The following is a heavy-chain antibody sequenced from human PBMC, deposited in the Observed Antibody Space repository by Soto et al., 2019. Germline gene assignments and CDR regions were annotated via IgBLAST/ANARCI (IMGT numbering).Heavy chain of an antibody. CDR3: AKDGHRDVYYYYMDV. D-gene: IGHD3-16*01. J-gene: IGHJ6*03. V-gene: IGHV3-23*01. CDR2: INGGGTGT. Sequence: EVQLLESGGGLVQPGGSLRLSCAASGFTFSNHAMTWVRQAPGKGLEWVSTINGGGTGTYYADSVKGRFTISRDNSKKTLCLQMNSLGAEDTAVYYCAKDGHRDVYYYYMDVWGKGTTVTVSS. CDR1: GFTFSNHA.